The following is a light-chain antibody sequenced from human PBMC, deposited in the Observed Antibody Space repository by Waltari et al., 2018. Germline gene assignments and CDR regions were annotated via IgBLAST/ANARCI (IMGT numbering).Light chain of an antibody. J-gene: IGKJ1*01. CDR2: WAA. Sequence: DIVMTQSPDSLAVSLGERATINGKSSQSLLYNSNDKNSLAWYQQKPGQPPRLLIYWAATRHSGVPDRFSGSGSATEFTLTISSLQAEEVAVYYCQQYYSRRTFGQGTKVEIK. CDR3: QQYYSRRT. V-gene: IGKV4-1*01. CDR1: QSLLYNSNDKNS.